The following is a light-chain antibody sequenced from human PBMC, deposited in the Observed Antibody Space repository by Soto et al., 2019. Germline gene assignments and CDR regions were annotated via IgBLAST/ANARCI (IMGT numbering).Light chain of an antibody. CDR2: DVT. CDR3: CSYAGSYTWV. V-gene: IGLV2-11*01. Sequence: QSALTQPRSVSGSPGQSVTISCTGTSSDVGGYNYASWYEQHPVKAPKLMIYDVTKRPSGVPDRFSGSKSGNTASLTISGLQAEDEADYYCCSYAGSYTWVFGTGTKVTVL. J-gene: IGLJ1*01. CDR1: SSDVGGYNY.